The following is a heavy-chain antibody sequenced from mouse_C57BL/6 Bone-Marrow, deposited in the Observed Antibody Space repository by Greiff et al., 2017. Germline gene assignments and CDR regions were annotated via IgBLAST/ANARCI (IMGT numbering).Heavy chain of an antibody. CDR2: ISYDGSN. J-gene: IGHJ1*03. D-gene: IGHD1-1*01. CDR1: GYSITSGYY. CDR3: AREAYYYGSSGYFDV. V-gene: IGHV3-6*01. Sequence: VQLKESGPGLVKPSQSLSLTCSVTGYSITSGYYWNWIRQFPGNKLEWMGYISYDGSNNYNPSLKNRISITRDTSKNQFFLKLNSVTTEDTATYYCAREAYYYGSSGYFDVWGTGTTVTVSS.